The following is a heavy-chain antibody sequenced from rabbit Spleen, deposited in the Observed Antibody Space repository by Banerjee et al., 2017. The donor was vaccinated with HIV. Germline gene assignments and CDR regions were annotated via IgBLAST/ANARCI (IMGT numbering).Heavy chain of an antibody. J-gene: IGHJ4*01. V-gene: IGHV1S45*01. D-gene: IGHD1-1*01. Sequence: QEQVVESGGGLVKPVASLTLTCTASGFSFSNKYVMCWVRQAPGKGLEWIACIYTTGTWTYYASWAKGRFTISNTSSTTVTLQMTSLTAADTATYFCARLSSGGGGYKLWGPGTLVTVS. CDR1: GFSFSNKYV. CDR2: IYTTGTWT. CDR3: ARLSSGGGGYKL.